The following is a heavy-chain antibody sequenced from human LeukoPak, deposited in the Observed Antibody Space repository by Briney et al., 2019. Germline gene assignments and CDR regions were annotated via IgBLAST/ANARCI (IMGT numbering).Heavy chain of an antibody. J-gene: IGHJ6*03. D-gene: IGHD3-10*01. V-gene: IGHV3-23*01. Sequence: GGSLRLSCAASGFTFSSYAMSWVRQAPGKGLEWVSAISGSGGSTYYADSVKGRLTISRDNSKNTLYLQMNSLRAEDTAVYYCAKDPMAYYYYMDVWGKGTTVTVSS. CDR1: GFTFSSYA. CDR3: AKDPMAYYYYMDV. CDR2: ISGSGGST.